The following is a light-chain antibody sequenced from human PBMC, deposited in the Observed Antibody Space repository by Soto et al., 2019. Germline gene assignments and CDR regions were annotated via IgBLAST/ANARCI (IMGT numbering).Light chain of an antibody. V-gene: IGLV1-44*01. CDR1: SSNIGSNS. CDR2: SNN. CDR3: AAWDDSLNGPV. Sequence: QSVLTQPPSASGTPGQRVSLSCSGSSSNIGSNSVNWYQQLPGTAPKLLIYSNNQRPSGVPDRISGSKSGTSASLAISGLQSEDEADYYCAAWDDSLNGPVFGTGTKLTVL. J-gene: IGLJ1*01.